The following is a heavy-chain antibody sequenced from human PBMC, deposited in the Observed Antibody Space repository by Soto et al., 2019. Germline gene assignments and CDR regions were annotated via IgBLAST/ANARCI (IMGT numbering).Heavy chain of an antibody. J-gene: IGHJ3*02. D-gene: IGHD3-22*01. Sequence: SETLSLTCTVSGGSISSYYWSWIRQPPGKGLEWIGYIYYSGSTNYNPSLKSRVTISVDTSKNQFSLKLSSVTAADTAVYYCARDRGYYYDSSGDDAFDIWGQGTMVTVSS. CDR2: IYYSGST. CDR3: ARDRGYYYDSSGDDAFDI. CDR1: GGSISSYY. V-gene: IGHV4-59*01.